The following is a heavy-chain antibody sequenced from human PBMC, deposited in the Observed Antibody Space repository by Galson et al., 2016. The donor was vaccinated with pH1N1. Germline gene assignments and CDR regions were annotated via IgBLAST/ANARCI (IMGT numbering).Heavy chain of an antibody. D-gene: IGHD4-17*01. J-gene: IGHJ3*01. Sequence: SLRLSCAASGFTFRDAWMSWVRQAPGKGLEWVGRIKHNNEGGTADHAAPVKGRFTISRDDSKNMLYLQMNSLKTEDTAVYYCATDSGTVTSWIVALDLWGRGTMVTVSS. CDR2: IKHNNEGGTA. CDR3: ATDSGTVTSWIVALDL. CDR1: GFTFRDAW. V-gene: IGHV3-15*01.